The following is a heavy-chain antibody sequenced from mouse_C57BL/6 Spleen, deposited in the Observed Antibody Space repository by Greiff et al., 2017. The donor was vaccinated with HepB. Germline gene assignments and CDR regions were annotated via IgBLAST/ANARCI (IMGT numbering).Heavy chain of an antibody. J-gene: IGHJ2*01. Sequence: EVKLLESGEGLVKPGGSLKLSCAASGFTFSSYAMSWVRQTPEKRLEWVAYISSGGDYIYYADTVKGRFTISRDNARNTLYLQMSSLKSEDTAMYYCTRGYNYFDCWGQGTTLTVSS. CDR2: ISSGGDYI. V-gene: IGHV5-9-1*02. CDR3: TRGYNYFDC. CDR1: GFTFSSYA. D-gene: IGHD2-2*01.